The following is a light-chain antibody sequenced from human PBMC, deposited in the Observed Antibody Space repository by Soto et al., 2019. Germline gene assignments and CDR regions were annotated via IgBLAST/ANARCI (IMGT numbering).Light chain of an antibody. CDR1: SSDVGSYNL. V-gene: IGLV2-23*02. Sequence: QSALTQPASVSGSPGQSITISCTGTSSDVGSYNLVSWYQQHPGKAPKLMIYEVSKRPSGVSNRFSGSKSGNTASLTISGLQAEDEADYYCCSYAGGSTSFGGGTKLTVL. CDR2: EVS. J-gene: IGLJ2*01. CDR3: CSYAGGSTS.